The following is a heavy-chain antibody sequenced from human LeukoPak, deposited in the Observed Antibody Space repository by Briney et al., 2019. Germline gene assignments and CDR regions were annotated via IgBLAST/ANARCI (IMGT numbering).Heavy chain of an antibody. J-gene: IGHJ4*02. Sequence: PGESLKISCKGSGYSFSSYWIAWVRQMPGKGLEWMGIIYPGDSDTRYSPSFQGQVTISADKSINTAYLQWSSLKTSDTAMYYCARSRLNSDYWGQGTLVTVSS. CDR2: IYPGDSDT. CDR3: ARSRLNSDY. V-gene: IGHV5-51*01. CDR1: GYSFSSYW.